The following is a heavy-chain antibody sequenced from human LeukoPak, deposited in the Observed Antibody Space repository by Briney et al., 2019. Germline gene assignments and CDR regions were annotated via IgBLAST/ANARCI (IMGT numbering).Heavy chain of an antibody. CDR1: GGSISSSSYY. CDR2: INHSGST. CDR3: AGGRYSSGD. D-gene: IGHD6-19*01. J-gene: IGHJ4*02. V-gene: IGHV4-39*07. Sequence: SETLSLTCTVSGGSISSSSYYWGWIRQPPGKGLEWIGEINHSGSTNYNPSLKSRVTISVDTSKNQFSLKLSSVTAADTAVYYCAGGRYSSGDWGQGTLVTVSS.